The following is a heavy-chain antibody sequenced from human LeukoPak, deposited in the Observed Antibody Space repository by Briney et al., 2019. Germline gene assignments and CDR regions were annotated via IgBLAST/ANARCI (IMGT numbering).Heavy chain of an antibody. Sequence: SETLSLTCTVSGGSISSGDYYWSWIRQPPGKGLEWIGYIYYSGSTYYNPSLKSRVTISVDTSKNQFSLKLSSVTAADTAVYYCARVPSFWSGGAFDIWGQGTMVTVSS. CDR2: IYYSGST. CDR1: GGSISSGDYY. J-gene: IGHJ3*02. V-gene: IGHV4-30-4*08. D-gene: IGHD3-3*01. CDR3: ARVPSFWSGGAFDI.